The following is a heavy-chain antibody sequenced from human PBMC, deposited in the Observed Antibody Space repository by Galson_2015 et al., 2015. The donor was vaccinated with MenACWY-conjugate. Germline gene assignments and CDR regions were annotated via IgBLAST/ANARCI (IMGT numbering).Heavy chain of an antibody. J-gene: IGHJ6*03. V-gene: IGHV3-30*02. Sequence: SLRLSCAASGFTFSSYGMHWVRQAPGKGLEWVAFIRYDGSNEYYADSVKGRFTISRDNSKNTLYLQMNSLRVEDTAVYYCAKDRSPDAPYCYYYMDVWGKGTTVTVSS. CDR2: IRYDGSNE. CDR1: GFTFSSYG. CDR3: AKDRSPDAPYCYYYMDV. D-gene: IGHD1-26*01.